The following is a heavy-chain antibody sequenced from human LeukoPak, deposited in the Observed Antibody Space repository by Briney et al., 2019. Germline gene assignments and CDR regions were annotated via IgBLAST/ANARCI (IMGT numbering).Heavy chain of an antibody. J-gene: IGHJ4*02. Sequence: GGSLRLSCVVSGFTFSTKSMNWVRQAPGKGLEWVSYITADSGTTYYADSVKDRFTISRDNAKNSLYLQMNSLRDEDTAVYYCASRDYFDYWGQGTLVTVSS. CDR1: GFTFSTKS. CDR2: ITADSGTT. V-gene: IGHV3-48*02. CDR3: ASRDYFDY.